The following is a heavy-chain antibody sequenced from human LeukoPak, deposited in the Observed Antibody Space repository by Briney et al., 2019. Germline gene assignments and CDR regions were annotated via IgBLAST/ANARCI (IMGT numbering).Heavy chain of an antibody. J-gene: IGHJ4*02. CDR2: INWNGGST. D-gene: IGHD3-22*01. V-gene: IGHV3-20*04. CDR3: AKDMGPDGSGYPFDY. Sequence: PGGSLRLSCAASGFTFDDYGMSWVRQAPGKGLECVSGINWNGGSTGYADSVKGRFTISRDNAKNSLYLQMNSLRAEDMALYYCAKDMGPDGSGYPFDYWGQGTLVTVSS. CDR1: GFTFDDYG.